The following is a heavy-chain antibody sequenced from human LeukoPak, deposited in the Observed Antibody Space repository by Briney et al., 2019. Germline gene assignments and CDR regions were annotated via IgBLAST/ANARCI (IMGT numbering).Heavy chain of an antibody. V-gene: IGHV4-39*07. CDR1: GGSISSSSYY. CDR2: IYYSGST. D-gene: IGHD2-15*01. Sequence: SETLSLTCTVSGGSISSSSYYWGWIRQPPGKGLEWIGSIYYSGSTYYNPSLKTRVTISVDTSKNQFSLKLSSVTAADTAVYYCARVDCSGGSCYYRIAVAGTFDYWGQGTLVTVSP. J-gene: IGHJ4*02. CDR3: ARVDCSGGSCYYRIAVAGTFDY.